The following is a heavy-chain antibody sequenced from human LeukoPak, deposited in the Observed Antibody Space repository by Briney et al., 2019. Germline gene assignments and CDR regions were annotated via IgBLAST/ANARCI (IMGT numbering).Heavy chain of an antibody. CDR2: IYTSGST. CDR3: ARVVPAAMYWYFDL. Sequence: SETLPLTCTVSGGSISSYYWSWIRQPAGKGLEWFGRIYTSGSTNYNPSLKSRVTMSVDTSKNQFSLKLSSVTAADTAVYYCARVVPAAMYWYFDLWGRGTLVTVSS. D-gene: IGHD2-2*01. CDR1: GGSISSYY. V-gene: IGHV4-4*07. J-gene: IGHJ2*01.